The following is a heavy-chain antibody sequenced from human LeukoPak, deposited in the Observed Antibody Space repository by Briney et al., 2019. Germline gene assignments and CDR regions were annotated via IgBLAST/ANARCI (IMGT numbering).Heavy chain of an antibody. CDR3: AREFLGANWFDP. V-gene: IGHV4-59*01. J-gene: IGHJ5*02. CDR2: IYYSAST. Sequence: PSETLSLTCTVSGGSISSYYWNWIRQPPGKGLEWIGYIYYSASTKYNPSLKSRVTISVDPSKNQFSLKLTSVTPADTAVYYCAREFLGANWFDPWGQGTLVTVVS. CDR1: GGSISSYY. D-gene: IGHD3-10*01.